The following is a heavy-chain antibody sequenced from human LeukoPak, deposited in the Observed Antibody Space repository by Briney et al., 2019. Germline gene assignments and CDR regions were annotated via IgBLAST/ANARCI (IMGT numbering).Heavy chain of an antibody. D-gene: IGHD3-10*01. CDR3: ASGGYGSGSYYFDY. CDR2: INHSGST. Sequence: SETLSLTCAVYGGSFSGYYWSWIRQPPGKGLEWIGEINHSGSTNYNPSLTSRVTISVDTSKNQFSLKLSSVTAADTAVYYCASGGYGSGSYYFDYWGQGTLVTVSS. J-gene: IGHJ4*02. CDR1: GGSFSGYY. V-gene: IGHV4-34*01.